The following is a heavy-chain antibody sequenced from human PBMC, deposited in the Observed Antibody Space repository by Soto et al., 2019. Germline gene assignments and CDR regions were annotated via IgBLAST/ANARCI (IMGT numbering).Heavy chain of an antibody. D-gene: IGHD3-22*01. Sequence: GGSLRLSCAASGFTLSRHTMNWVRQAPGKGLEWASFIGSRTSDIYYADSVKGRFTISRDNAKNSLYLDLTRLRAEDTAVYFCVRDYYDTSGYPNTFDMWGQGTMVTVSS. CDR2: IGSRTSDI. CDR3: VRDYYDTSGYPNTFDM. J-gene: IGHJ3*02. CDR1: GFTLSRHT. V-gene: IGHV3-21*01.